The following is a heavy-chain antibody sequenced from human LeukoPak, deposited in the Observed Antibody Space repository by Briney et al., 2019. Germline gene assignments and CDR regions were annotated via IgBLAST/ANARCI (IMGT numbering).Heavy chain of an antibody. CDR2: IYYSGST. Sequence: SETLSLTCTVSGGSISSYYWSWIRQPPGKGLEWIGYIYYSGSTKYNPSLKSRVTISVDASKTQFSLKLNSVTAADTAVYYCARGSRELYYFDYWGQGTLVTVST. J-gene: IGHJ4*02. V-gene: IGHV4-59*01. CDR1: GGSISSYY. CDR3: ARGSRELYYFDY. D-gene: IGHD1-7*01.